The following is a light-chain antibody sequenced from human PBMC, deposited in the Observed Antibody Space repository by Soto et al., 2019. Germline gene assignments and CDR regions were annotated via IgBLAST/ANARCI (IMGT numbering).Light chain of an antibody. Sequence: DIQMTQSPSSLSASVGERVTITCQASQDISNYLNWYQQKPGKAPKLLIYDASNLETGVPSRFSGSVSWTDFTLTISSLQPEDIATYYCQQYDNIPAFGGGTKVEIK. CDR3: QQYDNIPA. V-gene: IGKV1-33*01. CDR2: DAS. CDR1: QDISNY. J-gene: IGKJ4*01.